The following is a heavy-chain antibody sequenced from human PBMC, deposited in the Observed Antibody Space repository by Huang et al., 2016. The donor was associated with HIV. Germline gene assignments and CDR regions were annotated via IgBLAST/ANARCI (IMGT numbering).Heavy chain of an antibody. Sequence: LQESGPGLVGPSETLSLTCAVSGDSINSNTFYWGWIRRPPGKALEWIGSIYYSGTTYYKPALKRRARIAVDASKNRIFLQLRSVTAADTGVYYCARTGVAVSDDPEYFQHWGQGALVTIS. V-gene: IGHV4-39*02. CDR3: ARTGVAVSDDPEYFQH. D-gene: IGHD3-3*01. J-gene: IGHJ1*01. CDR1: GDSINSNTFY. CDR2: IYYSGTT.